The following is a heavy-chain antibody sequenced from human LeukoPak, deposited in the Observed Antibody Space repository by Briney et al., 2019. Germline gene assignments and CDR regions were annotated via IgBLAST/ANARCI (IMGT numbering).Heavy chain of an antibody. V-gene: IGHV3-21*01. Sequence: SGGSLRLSCAASGFTFSSYSMNWVRQAPGKGLEWVSSISSSSSYIYYADSVKGRFTISRGNAKNSLYLQMNSLRAEDTAVYYFARVGLYSSGWYRNKEAFCIWGQGEMVTVSS. J-gene: IGHJ3*02. CDR3: ARVGLYSSGWYRNKEAFCI. D-gene: IGHD6-19*01. CDR2: ISSSSSYI. CDR1: GFTFSSYS.